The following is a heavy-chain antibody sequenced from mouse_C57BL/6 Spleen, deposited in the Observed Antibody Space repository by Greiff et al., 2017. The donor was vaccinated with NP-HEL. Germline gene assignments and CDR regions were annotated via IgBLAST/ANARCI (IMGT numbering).Heavy chain of an antibody. V-gene: IGHV1-61*01. J-gene: IGHJ4*01. CDR1: GYTFTSYW. CDR2: IYPSDSET. D-gene: IGHD2-4*01. Sequence: VQLQQPGAELVRPGSSVKLSCKASGYTFTSYWLAWVKQRPGQGLEWIGNIYPSDSETHYNHKFKDKATLTVDKSSSTAYMQLSSLTSEDSAVYYCAHIPSYDYDRYYAMDYWGQGTSVTVSS. CDR3: AHIPSYDYDRYYAMDY.